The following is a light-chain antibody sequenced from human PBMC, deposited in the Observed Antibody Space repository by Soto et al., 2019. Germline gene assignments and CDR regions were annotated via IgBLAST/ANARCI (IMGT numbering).Light chain of an antibody. CDR3: QQSYSTPT. CDR2: DVS. CDR1: QSVSSSY. Sequence: VLSQSLGTLSLSKGERATLSCRASQSVSSSYLAWYQQKPGQAPRLLFYDVSNRATGIPDRFSSSASGTNFTLTISSLQPEDFATYYCQQSYSTPTSGQGTKVDIK. J-gene: IGKJ1*01. V-gene: IGKV3D-20*02.